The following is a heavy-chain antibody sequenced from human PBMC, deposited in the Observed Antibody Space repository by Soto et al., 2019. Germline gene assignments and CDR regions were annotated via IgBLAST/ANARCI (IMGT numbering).Heavy chain of an antibody. J-gene: IGHJ6*02. V-gene: IGHV4-39*01. CDR2: IYYSGNT. CDR3: ARLPQEYNYYGMDV. CDR1: GGSIVTGSYY. D-gene: IGHD1-1*01. Sequence: SETLSLTCTVSGGSIVTGSYYWGWIRQPPGKGLEWLGHIYYSGNTYYPPSLKSRVTISVDTSKNQFSLRLSSVTAADTAVYYCARLPQEYNYYGMDVWGQGTTVTVS.